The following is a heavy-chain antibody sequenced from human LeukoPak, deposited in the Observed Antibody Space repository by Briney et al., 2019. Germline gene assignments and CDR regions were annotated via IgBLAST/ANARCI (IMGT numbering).Heavy chain of an antibody. V-gene: IGHV1-69*13. D-gene: IGHD3-22*01. CDR2: IIPIFGTA. Sequence: SVKVSCKASGGTFSSYAISWVRQAPGQGPEWMGGIIPIFGTANYAQKFQGRVTITADESTSTAYMELSSLRSEDTAVYYCARVQSRYYDSSGYNYWGQGTLVTVSS. CDR3: ARVQSRYYDSSGYNY. J-gene: IGHJ4*02. CDR1: GGTFSSYA.